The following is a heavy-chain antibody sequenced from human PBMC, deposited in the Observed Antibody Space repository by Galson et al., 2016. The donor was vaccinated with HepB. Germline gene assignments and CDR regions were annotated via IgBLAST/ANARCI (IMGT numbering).Heavy chain of an antibody. Sequence: QSGAEVKKPGESLQISCQAFGYRSTNYWIGWVRQMPGTGLEWLGLIYFGGFETRYSPSFQGRVIVSADRSINTAYLQWGSLEASDPAIYYFAGATHGNTWFDYWGQGTQVTVSS. V-gene: IGHV5-51*01. CDR2: IYFGGFET. D-gene: IGHD4/OR15-4a*01. CDR1: GYRSTNYW. CDR3: AGATHGNTWFDY. J-gene: IGHJ4*02.